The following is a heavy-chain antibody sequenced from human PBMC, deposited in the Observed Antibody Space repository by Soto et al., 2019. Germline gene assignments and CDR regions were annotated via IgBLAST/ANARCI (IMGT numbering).Heavy chain of an antibody. V-gene: IGHV1-18*01. CDR3: ARDPPPPDY. CDR2: ISAYNGNT. Sequence: AASVKVSCKASGGTFSSYAISWVRQAPGQGLEWMGWISAYNGNTNYAQKLQGRVTMTTDTSTSTAYMELRSLRSDDTAVYYCARDPPPPDYWGQATLVTVSS. CDR1: GGTFSSYA. J-gene: IGHJ4*02.